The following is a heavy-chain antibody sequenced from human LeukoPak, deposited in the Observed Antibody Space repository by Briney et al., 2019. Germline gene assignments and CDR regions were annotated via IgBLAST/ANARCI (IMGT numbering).Heavy chain of an antibody. CDR2: ISTSDSTI. J-gene: IGHJ5*02. CDR1: GFTFNIYE. Sequence: GGSLRLSCAASGFTFNIYEFNWVRQAPGKGLEWVSYISTSDSTIYYADSVKGRFTISRDNAKDSLYLQMNSLRLEDTAIYYCARGDWWATTIVDLWGQGTLVTVSS. D-gene: IGHD1-26*01. V-gene: IGHV3-48*03. CDR3: ARGDWWATTIVDL.